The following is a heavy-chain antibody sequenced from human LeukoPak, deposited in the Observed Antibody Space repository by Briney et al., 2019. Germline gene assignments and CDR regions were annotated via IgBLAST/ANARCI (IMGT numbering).Heavy chain of an antibody. V-gene: IGHV3-64D*09. CDR3: AFLGGGWLDAFDI. J-gene: IGHJ3*02. CDR1: GFTFSSYA. D-gene: IGHD5-24*01. CDR2: ISSSGGST. Sequence: GGSLILSCSASGFTFSSYAMHWVRQAPGKGLEYVSTISSSGGSTYYIDSVKGRFTISRDSSKNTLYLQMSSLRAEDTAVYYCAFLGGGWLDAFDIWGQGTMVTVSS.